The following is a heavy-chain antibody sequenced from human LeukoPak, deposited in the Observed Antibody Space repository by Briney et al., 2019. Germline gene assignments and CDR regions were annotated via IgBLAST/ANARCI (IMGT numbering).Heavy chain of an antibody. Sequence: PGGSLRLSCAASGFTVSSNYMSWVRQAPGKGLEWVSAISGSGGSTYYADSVKGRFTISRDNSKNTLYLQMNSLRAEDTAVYFCTRVGYCATTSCRTAFDIWGQGTMVTVSS. J-gene: IGHJ3*02. V-gene: IGHV3-53*01. D-gene: IGHD2-2*01. CDR1: GFTVSSNY. CDR2: ISGSGGST. CDR3: TRVGYCATTSCRTAFDI.